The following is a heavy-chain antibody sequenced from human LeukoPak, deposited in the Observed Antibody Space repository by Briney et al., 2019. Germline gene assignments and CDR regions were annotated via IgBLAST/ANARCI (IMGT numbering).Heavy chain of an antibody. CDR3: TTVGGYYGSGSYYTYFAY. D-gene: IGHD3-10*01. CDR1: GFTFSNAW. V-gene: IGHV3-15*01. J-gene: IGHJ4*02. CDR2: IKSKTEGGAT. Sequence: GGSLRLSCAASGFTFSNAWMSWVRQAPGKGLEWVGRIKSKTEGGATDYPGPVKGRLTTSRDDSKNTLSPQMNSLKTEDTAVYYCTTVGGYYGSGSYYTYFAYWGLGTLVTVSS.